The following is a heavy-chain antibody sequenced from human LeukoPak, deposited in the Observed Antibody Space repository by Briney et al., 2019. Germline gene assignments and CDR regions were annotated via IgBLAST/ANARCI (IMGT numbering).Heavy chain of an antibody. Sequence: ASVKVSCKVSGYTLTELSMHWVRQAPGKGLEWMGGFDPEDGEATYAQKFQGRVTMTEDTSTDTAYMELSSLRSEDTAVYYCATDLSYGMDVWGKGTTVTVSS. CDR3: ATDLSYGMDV. CDR2: FDPEDGEA. CDR1: GYTLTELS. J-gene: IGHJ6*04. V-gene: IGHV1-24*01.